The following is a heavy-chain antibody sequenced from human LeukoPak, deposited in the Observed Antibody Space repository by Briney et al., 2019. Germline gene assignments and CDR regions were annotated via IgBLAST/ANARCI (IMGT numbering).Heavy chain of an antibody. D-gene: IGHD3-10*01. CDR3: AKDTGSYYGSNFDY. Sequence: GGSLRLSCAASGFTFSSYVMSWVRQAPGKGLEWVSAISGSGGSTYYADSVKGRFTISRDNSKNTLYLQMNSLRAEDTAVYYCAKDTGSYYGSNFDYWGQGTLVTVSS. J-gene: IGHJ4*02. V-gene: IGHV3-23*01. CDR1: GFTFSSYV. CDR2: ISGSGGST.